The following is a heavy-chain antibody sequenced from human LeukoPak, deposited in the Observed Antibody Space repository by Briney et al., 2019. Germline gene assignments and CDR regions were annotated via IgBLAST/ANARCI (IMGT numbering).Heavy chain of an antibody. D-gene: IGHD2-21*02. J-gene: IGHJ3*02. V-gene: IGHV3-21*01. CDR3: AKDAEDTAYCGGDCYSGAFDI. CDR2: ISSSSSYI. Sequence: PGGSLRLSCAASGFTFSSYSMNWVRQAPGKGLEWVSSISSSSSYIYYADSVKGRFTISRDNAKNSLYLQMNSLRAEDTAVYYCAKDAEDTAYCGGDCYSGAFDIWGQGTMVTVSS. CDR1: GFTFSSYS.